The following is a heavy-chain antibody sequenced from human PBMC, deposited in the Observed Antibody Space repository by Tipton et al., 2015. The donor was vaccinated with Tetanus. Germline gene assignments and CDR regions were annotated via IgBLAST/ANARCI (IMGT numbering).Heavy chain of an antibody. J-gene: IGHJ4*02. V-gene: IGHV3-23*01. Sequence: AASGFTFSSYAMSWVRQAPGKGLEWVSAISGSGGSTYYADSVKGRFTISRDNSKNTLYLQMNSLRAEDTAVYYCAKGPSGPGAAVDYWGQGTLVTVSS. CDR1: GFTFSSYA. CDR2: ISGSGGST. CDR3: AKGPSGPGAAVDY. D-gene: IGHD3-10*01.